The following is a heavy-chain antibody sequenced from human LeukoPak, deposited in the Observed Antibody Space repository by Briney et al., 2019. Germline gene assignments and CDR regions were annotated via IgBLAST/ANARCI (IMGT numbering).Heavy chain of an antibody. J-gene: IGHJ2*01. CDR2: INHSGST. D-gene: IGHD3-16*01. V-gene: IGHV4-34*01. CDR1: GGSLSGYY. CDR3: ARGGDWYFDL. Sequence: SETLSLTCAVYGGSLSGYYWSWIRQPPGKGLEWIGEINHSGSTNYNPSLKSRVTISVDASKNQFSLKLSSVTAADTAVYYCARGGDWYFDLWGRGTLVTVSS.